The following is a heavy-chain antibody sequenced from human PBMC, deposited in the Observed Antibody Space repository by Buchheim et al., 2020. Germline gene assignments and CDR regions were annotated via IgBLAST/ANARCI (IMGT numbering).Heavy chain of an antibody. CDR3: ARRPYSSSWYWFDP. CDR1: GGSISSSSHY. D-gene: IGHD6-13*01. V-gene: IGHV4-39*01. J-gene: IGHJ5*02. Sequence: QLQLQESGPGLVKPSETLSLTCTVSGGSISSSSHYWGWIRQPPGKGLEWIGNIYYSGSTYYNPSLNSRVTISVDTSKNQFSLKLSSVTAADTAVYYCARRPYSSSWYWFDPWGQGTL. CDR2: IYYSGST.